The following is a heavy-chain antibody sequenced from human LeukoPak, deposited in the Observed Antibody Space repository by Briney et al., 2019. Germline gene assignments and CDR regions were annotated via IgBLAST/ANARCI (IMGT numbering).Heavy chain of an antibody. CDR3: AKFWRVDWYFDL. D-gene: IGHD2-15*01. Sequence: GGSLRLSCAASGFIFSDYYMSWVRQAPGKGLEWVSAISGDGRDIFYADAVKGRFTISRDNSKNTLYLQTNSLRDEDTAVYYCAKFWRVDWYFDLWGRGTLVTVSS. J-gene: IGHJ2*01. CDR1: GFIFSDYY. V-gene: IGHV3-23*01. CDR2: ISGDGRDI.